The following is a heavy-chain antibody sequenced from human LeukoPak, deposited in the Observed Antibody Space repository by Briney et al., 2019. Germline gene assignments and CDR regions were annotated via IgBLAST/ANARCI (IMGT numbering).Heavy chain of an antibody. D-gene: IGHD2-15*01. Sequence: SETLSLTCTVSGGSISSYYWSCIRQPPGKGLEWIGYIYYSGSTNYNPSLKSRVTISVDTSKNQFSLKLSSVNAADTAVYYCARAPRYCSGGSCYYNGWFDPWGQGTLVTVSS. CDR2: IYYSGST. J-gene: IGHJ5*02. V-gene: IGHV4-59*01. CDR3: ARAPRYCSGGSCYYNGWFDP. CDR1: GGSISSYY.